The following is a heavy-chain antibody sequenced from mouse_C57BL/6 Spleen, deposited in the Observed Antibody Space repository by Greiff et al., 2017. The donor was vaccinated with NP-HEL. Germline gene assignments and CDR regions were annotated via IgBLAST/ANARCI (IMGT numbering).Heavy chain of an antibody. Sequence: QVQLQQPGAELVKPGASVKLSCKASGYTFTSYWMHWVKQRPGRGLEWIGRIDPNSGGTKYNEKFKSKATLTVDKPSSTAYMQLSSLTSEDSAVYYCASVYYYGSSYGGDYYAMDYWGQGTSVTVSS. CDR2: IDPNSGGT. CDR3: ASVYYYGSSYGGDYYAMDY. D-gene: IGHD1-1*01. V-gene: IGHV1-72*01. CDR1: GYTFTSYW. J-gene: IGHJ4*01.